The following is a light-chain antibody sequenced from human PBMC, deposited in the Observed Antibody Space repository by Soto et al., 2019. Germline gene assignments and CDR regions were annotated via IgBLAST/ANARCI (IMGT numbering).Light chain of an antibody. CDR1: QDISNY. J-gene: IGKJ5*01. CDR2: DAS. V-gene: IGKV1-33*01. CDR3: QQYSHLIT. Sequence: DIQMTQSPSSLSASVGDMFTITCKSSQDISNYLNWYQQKLGKAPKLLIYDASNLETGVPSRFSGSGSGTDFTFTISSLQPEDIATYYCQQYSHLITFGQGTRLEIK.